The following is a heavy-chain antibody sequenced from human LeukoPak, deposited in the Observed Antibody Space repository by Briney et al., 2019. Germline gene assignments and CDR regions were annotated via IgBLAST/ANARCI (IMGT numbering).Heavy chain of an antibody. V-gene: IGHV3-48*03. CDR2: ISSSGSPV. CDR3: ASHPPLAYSSGWYEGELGY. D-gene: IGHD6-19*01. Sequence: GGSLRLSCAASGFTFSSYEMNWVRQAPGKGLEWVSYISSSGSPVYYADSVKGRFTISRDNAKNSLFLQMNSLRAEDTAVYYCASHPPLAYSSGWYEGELGYWGQGTLVTVSS. J-gene: IGHJ4*02. CDR1: GFTFSSYE.